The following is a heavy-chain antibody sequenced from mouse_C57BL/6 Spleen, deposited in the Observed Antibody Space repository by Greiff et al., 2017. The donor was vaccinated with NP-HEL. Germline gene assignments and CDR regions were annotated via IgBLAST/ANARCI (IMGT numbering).Heavy chain of an antibody. D-gene: IGHD2-4*01. J-gene: IGHJ2*01. CDR1: GYTFTSYW. CDR3: ASPTYDSYYFDY. Sequence: QVQLKQPGAELVKPGASVKLSCKASGYTFTSYWMHWVKQRPGQGLEWIGMIHPNSGSTNYNEKFKSKATLTVDKSSSTAYMQLSSLTSEDSAVYCCASPTYDSYYFDYWGQGTTLTVSS. V-gene: IGHV1-64*01. CDR2: IHPNSGST.